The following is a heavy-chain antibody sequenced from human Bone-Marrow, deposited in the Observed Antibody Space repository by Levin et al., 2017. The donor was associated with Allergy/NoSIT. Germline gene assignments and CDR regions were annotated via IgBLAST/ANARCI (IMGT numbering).Heavy chain of an antibody. V-gene: IGHV4-59*01. CDR3: ARLGEPRLEMDT. D-gene: IGHD1-26*01. CDR1: GGSISRYY. J-gene: IGHJ5*02. Sequence: PSETLSLTCTVSGGSISRYYWTWIRQPPGKGLEWIGNIFYGGDTSYNPSLKSRVTISGDTSKNQVSLKLSSVTAADTAVYYCARLGEPRLEMDTWGQGTLVTVSS. CDR2: IFYGGDT.